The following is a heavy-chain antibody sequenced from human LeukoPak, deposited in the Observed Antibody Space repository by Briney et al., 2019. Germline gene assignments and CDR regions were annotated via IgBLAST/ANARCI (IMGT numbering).Heavy chain of an antibody. V-gene: IGHV4-31*03. D-gene: IGHD3-3*01. Sequence: SETLSLTCTVSGGSISSGGYYWSWIRQHPGKGLEWIGYIYYSGSTYYNPSLKSRVTISVDTSKNQFSLKLSSVTAADTAVYYCAREVGYDFWSGSRNWFDPWGQGTLVTVSS. CDR2: IYYSGST. CDR1: GGSISSGGYY. CDR3: AREVGYDFWSGSRNWFDP. J-gene: IGHJ5*02.